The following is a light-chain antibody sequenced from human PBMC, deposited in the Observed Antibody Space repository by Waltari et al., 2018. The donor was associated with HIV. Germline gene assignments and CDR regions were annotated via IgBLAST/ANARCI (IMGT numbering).Light chain of an antibody. CDR2: ATS. J-gene: IGKJ1*01. Sequence: IQMAQSPSSVSASVGDRVTIPCRANQTVNTWLTWYQQKPGTAPRLLIYATSNLQSGVPERFSGRGSGPNFTLTINSLQPEDFATYYCQQAASLPWTFGQGTKVEMK. V-gene: IGKV1-12*01. CDR1: QTVNTW. CDR3: QQAASLPWT.